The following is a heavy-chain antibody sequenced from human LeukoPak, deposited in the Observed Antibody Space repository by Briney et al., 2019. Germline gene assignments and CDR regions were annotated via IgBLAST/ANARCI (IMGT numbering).Heavy chain of an antibody. CDR3: ARDKLGLGELSLYDE. J-gene: IGHJ4*02. Sequence: ASVNVSCKASVYTHTGHSMHGVRQAPGQGLEGVGGMNRNSGGTKYTRKFQSRVTMTRDTSNSTAYMDLSRLTYEDTAMYYCARDKLGLGELSLYDEWGQGTQVTVS. V-gene: IGHV1-2*02. D-gene: IGHD3-16*02. CDR1: VYTHTGHS. CDR2: MNRNSGGT.